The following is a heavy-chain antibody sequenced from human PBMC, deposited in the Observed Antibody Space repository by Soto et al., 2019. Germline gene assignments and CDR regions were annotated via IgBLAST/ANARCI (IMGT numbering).Heavy chain of an antibody. CDR2: MNPNSGNT. Sequence: GASVKVSCKASGYTFTSYDINWVRQATGQGLEWMGWMNPNSGNTGYAQKFQGRVTMTRNTSISTAYMELSSLRSEDTAVYYCASGAADSSPYYFMDVLGKGTTDTVSS. J-gene: IGHJ6*03. D-gene: IGHD6-13*01. CDR3: ASGAADSSPYYFMDV. V-gene: IGHV1-8*01. CDR1: GYTFTSYD.